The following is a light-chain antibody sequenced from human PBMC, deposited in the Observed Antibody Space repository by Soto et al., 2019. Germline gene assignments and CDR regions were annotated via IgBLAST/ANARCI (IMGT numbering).Light chain of an antibody. CDR3: SSYTSSSTLV. CDR1: SSDVGGYNY. J-gene: IGLJ1*01. CDR2: EVS. V-gene: IGLV2-14*01. Sequence: SVLTQPDSVSGSPGQSITISCTGTSSDVGGYNYVSWYQQHPGKAPKLMIYEVSNRPSGVSNRFSGSKSGNTASLTISGLQAEDEADYYCSSYTSSSTLVFGTGTKVTVL.